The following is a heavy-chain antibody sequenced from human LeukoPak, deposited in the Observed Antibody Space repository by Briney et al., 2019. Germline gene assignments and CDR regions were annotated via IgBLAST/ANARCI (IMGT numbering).Heavy chain of an antibody. CDR2: IYYSGST. J-gene: IGHJ6*02. V-gene: IGHV4-59*08. Sequence: SETLSLTCTVSGGSISSYYWSWIRQPPGKGLEWIGYIYYSGSTNYNPSLKSRVTISVDTSKNQFSLKLSSVTAADTAVYYCARLPLGGYYCYYGMDVWGQGTTVTVSS. D-gene: IGHD1-26*01. CDR3: ARLPLGGYYCYYGMDV. CDR1: GGSISSYY.